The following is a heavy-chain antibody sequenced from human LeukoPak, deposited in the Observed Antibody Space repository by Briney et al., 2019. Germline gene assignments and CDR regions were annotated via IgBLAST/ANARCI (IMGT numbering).Heavy chain of an antibody. CDR3: ARMSGSHIDY. CDR2: IWYDGSKK. V-gene: IGHV3-33*01. Sequence: GGSLRLSCAASGFTFSSNGMHWVRQAPGKGLEWVSVIWYDGSKKYYADSVKGRFTISRDNSKNTLDLQMDSLMAEDTAVYYCARMSGSHIDYWGQGTLVTVSS. D-gene: IGHD1-26*01. J-gene: IGHJ4*02. CDR1: GFTFSSNG.